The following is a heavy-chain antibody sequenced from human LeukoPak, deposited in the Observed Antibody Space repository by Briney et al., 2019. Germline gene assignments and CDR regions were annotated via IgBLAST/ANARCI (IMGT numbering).Heavy chain of an antibody. V-gene: IGHV5-51*01. CDR2: IYPGDSDA. D-gene: IGHD2-15*01. Sequence: GESLKISCKGSGYSFTNYWIGWVRQMPGKGLEWMGIIYPGDSDASYSPSFQGQVTISADKSISTAFLQWSSMKASDTALYYCARLRYCSGGSCYGFDYWGQGTLVTVSS. CDR3: ARLRYCSGGSCYGFDY. CDR1: GYSFTNYW. J-gene: IGHJ4*02.